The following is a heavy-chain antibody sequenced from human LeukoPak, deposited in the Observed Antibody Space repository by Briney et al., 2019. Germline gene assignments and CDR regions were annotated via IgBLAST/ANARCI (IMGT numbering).Heavy chain of an antibody. CDR1: GYTFTSYA. CDR3: ARDLAHYDIPPAIDY. J-gene: IGHJ4*02. D-gene: IGHD3-9*01. V-gene: IGHV7-4-1*02. CDR2: INTNTGNP. Sequence: ASVKVSCKASGYTFTSYAMNWVRQAPGQGLEWMGWINTNTGNPTYAQGFTGRFVFSLDTSVSTAYLQISSLKAEDTAVYYCARDLAHYDIPPAIDYWGQGTLVTVSS.